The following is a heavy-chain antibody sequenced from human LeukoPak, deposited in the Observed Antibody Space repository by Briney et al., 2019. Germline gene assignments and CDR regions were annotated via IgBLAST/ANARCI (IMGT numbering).Heavy chain of an antibody. CDR3: ATNRDGYPSWFDP. CDR1: GGSFSGHY. V-gene: IGHV4-34*01. D-gene: IGHD2-15*01. Sequence: PSETLSLNCAVYGGSFSGHYWSWIRQPPGKGLEWIGEINHSGNTNYNPSLKSRVTISLDTSKNQFSLKLGSLTAADTAVYFCATNRDGYPSWFDPWGQGTLVTVSS. J-gene: IGHJ5*02. CDR2: INHSGNT.